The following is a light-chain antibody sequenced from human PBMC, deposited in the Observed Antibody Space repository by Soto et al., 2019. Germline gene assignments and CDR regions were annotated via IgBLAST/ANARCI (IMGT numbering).Light chain of an antibody. CDR2: AAS. J-gene: IGKJ1*01. CDR1: QSISSS. V-gene: IGKV1-39*01. Sequence: DIQMTQSPSSLSASVGDRVTITCRASQSISSSLIWYQQKPGKAPKFLIYAASSLQSGVPSRFSGSGSGTVFTLTISSLQPEDFATYYCQQNYSTPRTFGQGTKVDIK. CDR3: QQNYSTPRT.